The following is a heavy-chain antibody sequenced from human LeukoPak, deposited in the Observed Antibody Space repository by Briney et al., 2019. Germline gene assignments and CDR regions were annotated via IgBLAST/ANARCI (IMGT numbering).Heavy chain of an antibody. Sequence: SETLSLTCTVSGGSINSYYWSCIRQPPGKGLEWIGYIYYSGRTNNNPSLKSRVTMSVDTSKNQFSLNLSSVTAADTAVYYCARSAGAAAHFDYWGQGTLVTVSS. D-gene: IGHD6-13*01. J-gene: IGHJ4*02. CDR2: IYYSGRT. CDR3: ARSAGAAAHFDY. V-gene: IGHV4-59*08. CDR1: GGSINSYY.